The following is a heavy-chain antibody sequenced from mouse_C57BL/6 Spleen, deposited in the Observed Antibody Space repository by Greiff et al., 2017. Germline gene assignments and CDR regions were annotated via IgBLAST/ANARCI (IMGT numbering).Heavy chain of an antibody. V-gene: IGHV1-50*01. CDR3: ARERLYYFDY. J-gene: IGHJ2*01. Sequence: QVQLQQPGAELVKPGASVKLSCKASGYTFTSYWMQWVKQRPGQGLEWIGKIDPSDSYTNYTPKFKGKATLTVDTSSSTAYMQLSSLTSEDSAVYYCARERLYYFDYWGQGTTLTVSS. CDR1: GYTFTSYW. CDR2: IDPSDSYT.